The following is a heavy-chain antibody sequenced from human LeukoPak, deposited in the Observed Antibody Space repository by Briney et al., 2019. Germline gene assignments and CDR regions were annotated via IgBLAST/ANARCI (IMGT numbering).Heavy chain of an antibody. CDR1: VGSFSNYY. V-gene: IGHV4-34*01. Sequence: PSETLSLTCAVYVGSFSNYYWTWIRQPPGKGLEWIGEVNHNGITNYNPSLQSRVSISVDTSKNQFSLESTSVTAADTAVYYCARGRGVRAVNNWFDPWGQGTLATVSS. J-gene: IGHJ5*02. D-gene: IGHD3-10*01. CDR2: VNHNGIT. CDR3: ARGRGVRAVNNWFDP.